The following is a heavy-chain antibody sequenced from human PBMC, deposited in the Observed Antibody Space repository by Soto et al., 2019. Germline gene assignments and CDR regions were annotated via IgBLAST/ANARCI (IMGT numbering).Heavy chain of an antibody. CDR3: ARGDCGFDY. D-gene: IGHD2-21*02. CDR2: IIPIFGTA. V-gene: IGHV1-69*06. CDR1: GGTFSSYA. J-gene: IGHJ4*02. Sequence: QVQLVQSGAEVKKPGSSVKVSCKASGGTFSSYAISWVRQAPGQGLEWMGGIIPIFGTANYAQKFQGRVTKNEYKPTSTAEMALGSLRSEYAAVYSCARGDCGFDYWGQGTLVTVSS.